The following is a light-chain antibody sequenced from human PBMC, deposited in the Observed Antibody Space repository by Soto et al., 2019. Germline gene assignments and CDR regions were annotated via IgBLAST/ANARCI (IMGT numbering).Light chain of an antibody. V-gene: IGLV2-14*01. J-gene: IGLJ1*01. CDR2: EVT. CDR1: SGDIGSYNR. CDR3: SSYTNINTRACV. Sequence: QSALTQPASVSGSPGQSITISCTGTSGDIGSYNRVSWYQQHPGKAPKLIIYEVTDRPSGVSNRFPGSKSGNTASLTISGLQAEEEAEYYCSSYTNINTRACVFGTGTKLTVL.